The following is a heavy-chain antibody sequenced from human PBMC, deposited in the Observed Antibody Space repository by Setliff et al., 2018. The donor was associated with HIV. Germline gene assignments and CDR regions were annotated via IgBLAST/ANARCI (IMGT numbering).Heavy chain of an antibody. V-gene: IGHV4-4*08. CDR2: IYNGGAS. Sequence: SETLSLTCTVSGGSISSHYWSWIRQPPGKGLEWIGTIYNGGASHYNPSLKSRVIIFLDPSKNQFSLELTSVTAADTSVYYCARGYAFDMWGQGTMVTVSS. J-gene: IGHJ3*02. CDR1: GGSISSHY. CDR3: ARGYAFDM.